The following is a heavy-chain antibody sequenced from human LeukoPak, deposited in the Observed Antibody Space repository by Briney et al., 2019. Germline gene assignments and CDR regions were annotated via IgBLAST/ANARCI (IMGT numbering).Heavy chain of an antibody. CDR2: ISSSSSYI. Sequence: SGGSLRLSCAASGFTFSSYSMNWVRQAPGKGLEWVSSISSSSSYIYYADSVKGRFTISRDNAKNSLYLQMNSLRAEDTAVYYCARDRLSSWYSRYFDYWGQGTLVTVSS. CDR1: GFTFSSYS. V-gene: IGHV3-21*01. D-gene: IGHD6-13*01. CDR3: ARDRLSSWYSRYFDY. J-gene: IGHJ4*02.